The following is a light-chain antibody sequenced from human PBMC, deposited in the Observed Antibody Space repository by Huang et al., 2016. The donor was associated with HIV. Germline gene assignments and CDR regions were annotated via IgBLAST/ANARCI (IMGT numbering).Light chain of an antibody. CDR1: QSISSD. V-gene: IGKV3-15*01. CDR2: GAS. Sequence: EIVMTQSPATLSVSPGERATLSCKARQSISSDLAWYQQKPGQPPRLLIHGASTRATGIPARFSGSGSGTGFTLTISSLQSEDFAVYHCQQYNNWPYTFGQGTKLEIK. J-gene: IGKJ2*01. CDR3: QQYNNWPYT.